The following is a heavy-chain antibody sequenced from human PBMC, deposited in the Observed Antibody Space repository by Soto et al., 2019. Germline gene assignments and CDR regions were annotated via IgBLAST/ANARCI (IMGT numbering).Heavy chain of an antibody. V-gene: IGHV4-39*01. D-gene: IGHD2-15*01. CDR2: IYYSGST. CDR1: GGSISSSSYY. Sequence: SETLSLTCTVSGGSISSSSYYWGWIRHPPGKGLEWIGSIYYSGSTYYNPSLKSRVTISVDTSKNQFSLKLSSVTAADTAVYYCARQRRVDIVVVVAARGGWFDPWGQGTLVTVSS. CDR3: ARQRRVDIVVVVAARGGWFDP. J-gene: IGHJ5*02.